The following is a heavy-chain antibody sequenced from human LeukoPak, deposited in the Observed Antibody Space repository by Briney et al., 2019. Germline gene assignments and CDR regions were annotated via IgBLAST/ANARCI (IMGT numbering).Heavy chain of an antibody. CDR1: GFTFSNAW. D-gene: IGHD3-22*01. CDR2: IKSKTDGGTT. CDR3: STTYYYDSSEGY. Sequence: GGSLRLSCAASGFTFSNAWMNWVRQAPGKGLEWVGRIKSKTDGGTTDYAAPAKGRFTISRDDSKNTLYLQMNSLKTEDTAVYYCSTTYYYDSSEGYWGQGTLVTVSS. J-gene: IGHJ4*02. V-gene: IGHV3-15*07.